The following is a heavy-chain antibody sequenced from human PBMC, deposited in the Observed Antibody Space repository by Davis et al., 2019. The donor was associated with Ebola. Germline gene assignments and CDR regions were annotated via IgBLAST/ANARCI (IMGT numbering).Heavy chain of an antibody. D-gene: IGHD4-11*01. CDR1: GYSFTSYW. CDR2: IYPGDSDT. CDR3: ARSDYRNYYYYYGMDV. Sequence: GESLKISCAGSGYSFTSYWTGWVSQMPGKGLEWMGIIYPGDSDTRYSPSFQGQVTISADKSISTAYLQWSSLKASDTAMYYCARSDYRNYYYYYGMDVWGQGTTVTISS. V-gene: IGHV5-51*01. J-gene: IGHJ6*02.